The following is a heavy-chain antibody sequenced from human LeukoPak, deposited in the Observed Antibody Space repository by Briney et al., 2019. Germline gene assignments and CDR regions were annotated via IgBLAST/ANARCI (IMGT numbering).Heavy chain of an antibody. CDR2: INHSGST. CDR1: GGSFSGYY. Sequence: SEALSLTCAVYGGSFSGYYWSWIRQPPGKGLEWIGEINHSGSTNYNPSLKSRVTISVDTSKNQFSLKLSSVTAADTAVYYCARGQTIVGATGDFWGQGTLVTVSS. D-gene: IGHD1-26*01. J-gene: IGHJ4*02. V-gene: IGHV4-34*01. CDR3: ARGQTIVGATGDF.